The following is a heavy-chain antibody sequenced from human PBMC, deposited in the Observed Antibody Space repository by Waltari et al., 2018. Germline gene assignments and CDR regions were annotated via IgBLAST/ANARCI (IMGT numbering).Heavy chain of an antibody. CDR3: ARGGGSLDY. CDR2: INRWGSLI. V-gene: IGHV3-74*01. CDR1: GFTFNTYW. D-gene: IGHD3-10*01. Sequence: EVQLVESGGGLVRPGGSLRLSCAASGFTFNTYWMHWVRQAPGKGLVVGERINRWGSLISYAASVKGRFTISRDNAKNTLYLQMNSLRAEDTAVYYCARGGGSLDYWGQGTQVTVSS. J-gene: IGHJ4*02.